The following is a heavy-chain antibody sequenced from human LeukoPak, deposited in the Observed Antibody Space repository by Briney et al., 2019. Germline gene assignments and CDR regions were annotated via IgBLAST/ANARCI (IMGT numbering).Heavy chain of an antibody. Sequence: GGSLRLFCAASGFTFSTYWMSWVRQAPGKGLEWVANIKQDGSEKYYVDSVKGRFTISGDNAKNSLSLQMNSLRAEDTAVYYCARLMYYFDYWGQGTLVTVSS. J-gene: IGHJ4*02. CDR3: ARLMYYFDY. CDR2: IKQDGSEK. V-gene: IGHV3-7*01. CDR1: GFTFSTYW.